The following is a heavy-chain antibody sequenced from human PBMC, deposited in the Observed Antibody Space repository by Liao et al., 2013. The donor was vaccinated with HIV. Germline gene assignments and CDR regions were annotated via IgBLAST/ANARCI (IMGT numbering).Heavy chain of an antibody. J-gene: IGHJ4*02. CDR2: IYTSGST. D-gene: IGHD3-22*01. CDR1: GGSIGSSSYY. CDR3: ARVYGSSGYYDYFDY. Sequence: QLQLQESGPGLVKPSETLSLTCTVSGGSIGSSSYYWSWIRQPAGKGLEWIGRIYTSGSTNYNPSLKSRVSMSVDTSKNQFSLKLSSVTAADTAVYYCARVYGSSGYYDYFDYWGQGTLVTVSS. V-gene: IGHV4-61*02.